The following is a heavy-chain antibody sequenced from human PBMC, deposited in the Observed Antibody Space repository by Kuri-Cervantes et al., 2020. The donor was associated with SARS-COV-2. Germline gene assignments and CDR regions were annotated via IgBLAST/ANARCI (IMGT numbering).Heavy chain of an antibody. J-gene: IGHJ4*02. CDR1: GYSFTSYW. D-gene: IGHD3-10*01. CDR2: IYPGDSDT. CDR3: ARSLGASMYYYGSGGY. Sequence: GESLKISCKGSGYSFTSYWIGWVRQMPGKGLEWMGIIYPGDSDTRYSPSFQGQVTISADKSISTAYLQWSSLRSEDTAVYYCARSLGASMYYYGSGGYWGQGTLVTVSS. V-gene: IGHV5-51*01.